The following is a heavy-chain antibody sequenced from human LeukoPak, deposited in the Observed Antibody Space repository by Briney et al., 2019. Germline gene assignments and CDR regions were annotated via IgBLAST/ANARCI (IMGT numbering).Heavy chain of an antibody. CDR2: IYYSGST. V-gene: IGHV4-59*01. CDR3: ASSLAIWGNYFDY. CDR1: GGSISSYY. J-gene: IGHJ4*02. Sequence: PSETLSLTCTVSGGSISSYYWSWIRQPPGKGLGWNGYIYYSGSTNYNPSLKSRVTISVDTSKNQFSLKLSSVTAADTAVYYCASSLAIWGNYFDYWGQGTLVTVSS. D-gene: IGHD3-16*01.